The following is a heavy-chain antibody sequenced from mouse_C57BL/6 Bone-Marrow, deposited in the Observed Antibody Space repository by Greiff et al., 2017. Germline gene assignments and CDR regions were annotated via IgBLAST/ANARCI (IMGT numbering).Heavy chain of an antibody. Sequence: VQLQQSGAELVRPGTSVKVSCKASGYAFTNYLLEWVKQRPGQGLEWIGVINPGSGGTNYNEKFKGKATLTAYKSSSTAYMQLSSLTSEDSAVYFCARSKNWDSWFAYWGQGTLVTVSA. CDR2: INPGSGGT. CDR3: ARSKNWDSWFAY. V-gene: IGHV1-54*01. CDR1: GYAFTNYL. D-gene: IGHD4-1*01. J-gene: IGHJ3*01.